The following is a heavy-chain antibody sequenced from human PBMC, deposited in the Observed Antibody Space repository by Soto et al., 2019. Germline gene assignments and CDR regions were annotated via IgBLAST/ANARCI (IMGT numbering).Heavy chain of an antibody. Sequence: EVQLVESGGGLVKPGGSLRLSCAASGFTFSSYSMNWVRQAPGKGLEWVSYISSTSSYIYYAASVKGRFTISRDNAKNSLYLQMNSLRAADTAVYYCARSGYSYGRNWFDPWGQGTLVTVSS. CDR3: ARSGYSYGRNWFDP. J-gene: IGHJ5*02. CDR1: GFTFSSYS. CDR2: ISSTSSYI. D-gene: IGHD5-18*01. V-gene: IGHV3-21*01.